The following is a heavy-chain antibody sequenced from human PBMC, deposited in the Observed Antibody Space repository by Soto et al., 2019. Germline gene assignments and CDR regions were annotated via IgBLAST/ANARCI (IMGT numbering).Heavy chain of an antibody. Sequence: QVQLVQSGAEVKKPGSSVKVSCKASGGTFSSYTISWVRQAPGRGLEWMGRIIPILGIANYAQKFQGRVKITADNSTSTAYMELSSLRYEDTAVYYCARPYHDYVWASYQNDAFDIWGQGTMVTVSS. V-gene: IGHV1-69*02. J-gene: IGHJ3*02. CDR3: ARPYHDYVWASYQNDAFDI. CDR2: IIPILGIA. D-gene: IGHD3-16*02. CDR1: GGTFSSYT.